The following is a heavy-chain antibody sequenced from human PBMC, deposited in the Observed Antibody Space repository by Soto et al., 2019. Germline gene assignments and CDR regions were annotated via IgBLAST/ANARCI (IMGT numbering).Heavy chain of an antibody. V-gene: IGHV1-8*02. CDR1: GYDFTAYD. J-gene: IGHJ6*02. CDR3: GRGPSPRAPAGGTPYYYGMDI. D-gene: IGHD6-13*01. CDR2: MNPINGAT. Sequence: ASVKVSCKASGYDFTAYDINWVRQASGQGLEWMGWMNPINGATGSARRFQGRVSMTRNTATNTAYLELTSLRSDDTAVYYCGRGPSPRAPAGGTPYYYGMDIWGPGTTVTVSS.